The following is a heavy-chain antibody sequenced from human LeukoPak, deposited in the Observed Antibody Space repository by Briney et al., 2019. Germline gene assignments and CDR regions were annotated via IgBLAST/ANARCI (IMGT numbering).Heavy chain of an antibody. V-gene: IGHV5-51*01. CDR1: GYRFNAYW. CDR3: ARPNITSYYDSRGYDAFDV. J-gene: IGHJ3*01. D-gene: IGHD3-22*01. CDR2: IYPDDSDT. Sequence: GASLEISCKGSGYRFNAYWIAWVRQMPGKGLEWMRIIYPDDSDTRYSPSLQGQVTISADKSVRTAYLQWSSLKASDTAMYYCARPNITSYYDSRGYDAFDVWGQGTMVTVSS.